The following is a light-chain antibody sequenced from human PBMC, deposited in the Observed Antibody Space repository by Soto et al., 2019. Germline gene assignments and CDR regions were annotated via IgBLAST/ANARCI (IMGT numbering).Light chain of an antibody. J-gene: IGKJ1*01. CDR2: AAS. CDR1: QSVSGW. V-gene: IGKV1-5*01. CDR3: QMYNSYSWT. Sequence: DIQMTQSPSTLSASVGDTVTVTCRASQSVSGWLAWYQQKPGKAPKLLISAASTLQSGVPSRFSGSGSGTEFTLSISSLQPDDFATYYCQMYNSYSWTFGQGTKVDIK.